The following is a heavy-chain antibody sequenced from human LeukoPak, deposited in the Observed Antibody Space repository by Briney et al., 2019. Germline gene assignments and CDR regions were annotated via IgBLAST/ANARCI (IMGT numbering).Heavy chain of an antibody. CDR2: ISGSGYST. J-gene: IGHJ5*02. CDR1: GFTFSHYG. D-gene: IGHD3-10*01. CDR3: AKKVPRFGELVYWFDP. V-gene: IGHV3-23*01. Sequence: GGSLRLSCAASGFTFSHYGMSWVRQAPGKGLEWVSAISGSGYSTYDADSVKGRFTISRDNSKNTLYLQMNSLRAEDTAVYYCAKKVPRFGELVYWFDPWGQGTLVTVSS.